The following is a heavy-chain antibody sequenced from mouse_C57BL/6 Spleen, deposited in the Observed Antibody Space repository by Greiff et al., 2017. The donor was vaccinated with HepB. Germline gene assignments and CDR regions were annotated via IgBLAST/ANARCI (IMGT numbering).Heavy chain of an antibody. D-gene: IGHD2-2*01. CDR1: GYTFTDYN. Sequence: EVQLQQSGPELVKPGASVKMSCKASGYTFTDYNMHWVKQSHGKSLEWIGYINPNNGGTSYNQKFKGKATLTVNKSSSTAYMELRSLTSEESAVYDCARGGIDYGNDGGYFDYWGQGTTLTVSS. CDR3: ARGGIDYGNDGGYFDY. J-gene: IGHJ2*01. CDR2: INPNNGGT. V-gene: IGHV1-22*01.